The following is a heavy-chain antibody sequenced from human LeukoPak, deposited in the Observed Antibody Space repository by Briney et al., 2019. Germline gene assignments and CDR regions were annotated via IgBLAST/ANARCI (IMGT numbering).Heavy chain of an antibody. J-gene: IGHJ4*02. CDR3: AKDMPKYDYGGNSVRY. Sequence: GGSLRLSCTASGFTFSSYAMSWVRQAPGKGLEWVSAISGSGGSTYYADSVKGRFTISRDNSKNTLYLQMNSLRAEDTAVYYCAKDMPKYDYGGNSVRYWGQGTLVTVSS. CDR2: ISGSGGST. V-gene: IGHV3-23*01. D-gene: IGHD4-23*01. CDR1: GFTFSSYA.